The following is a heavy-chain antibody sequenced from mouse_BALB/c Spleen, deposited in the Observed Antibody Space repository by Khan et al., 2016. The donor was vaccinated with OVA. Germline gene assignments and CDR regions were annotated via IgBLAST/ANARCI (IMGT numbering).Heavy chain of an antibody. CDR3: MIYAMDY. CDR2: INSDGSVI. CDR1: GFTFSGFW. V-gene: IGHV11-2*02. Sequence: EVQLLETGGGLVQFGGSRGLSCEGSGFTFSGFWMSWVRQTPGKTLEWIGDINSDGSVINYEQSIKDRFTIFRDNDKSTLYLQMSNVRSEDTATYFCMIYAMDYWGQGTSVTVSS. J-gene: IGHJ4*01.